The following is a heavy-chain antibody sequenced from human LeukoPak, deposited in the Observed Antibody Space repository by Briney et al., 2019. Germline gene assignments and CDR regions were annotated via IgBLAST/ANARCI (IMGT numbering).Heavy chain of an antibody. Sequence: GGSLRLSCAASEFTFNRYWMSWVRQAPGKGLEWVANIKHDGSEAHYVDSVKGRFTISRDNAKNSLSLQMNSLNVDDTGVYFCTRDALFGSGRTHLDFWSQGTLVSVPS. CDR3: TRDALFGSGRTHLDF. J-gene: IGHJ4*02. CDR2: IKHDGSEA. CDR1: EFTFNRYW. D-gene: IGHD3-10*01. V-gene: IGHV3-7*04.